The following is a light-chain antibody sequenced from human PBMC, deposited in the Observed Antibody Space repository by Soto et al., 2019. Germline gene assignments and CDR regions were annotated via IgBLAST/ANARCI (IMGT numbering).Light chain of an antibody. J-gene: IGKJ4*01. CDR3: QQSYGTPLT. CDR2: AAS. V-gene: IGKV1-39*01. Sequence: DMEMTQSPSSLSASVGDRVTITCRASQSISNYLNSYQHKPGKVPKLLIYAASSLQSGVPTRFSGSGSGTDFTLTIYSLHPEDFATYYCQQSYGTPLTFGGGTKIEIK. CDR1: QSISNY.